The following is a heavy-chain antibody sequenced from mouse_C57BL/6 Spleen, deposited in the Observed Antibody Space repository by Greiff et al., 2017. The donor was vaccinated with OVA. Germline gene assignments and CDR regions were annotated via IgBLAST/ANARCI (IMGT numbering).Heavy chain of an antibody. CDR3: AKVDSSGRAMDY. V-gene: IGHV5-4*01. CDR1: GFTFSSYA. D-gene: IGHD3-2*02. Sequence: EVQLVESGGGLVKPGGSLKLSCAASGFTFSSYAMSWVRQTPEKRLEWVATISDGGSYTYYPDNVKGRFTISRDNAKNNLYLQMSHLKSEDTAMDYCAKVDSSGRAMDYWGQGTSVTVSS. CDR2: ISDGGSYT. J-gene: IGHJ4*01.